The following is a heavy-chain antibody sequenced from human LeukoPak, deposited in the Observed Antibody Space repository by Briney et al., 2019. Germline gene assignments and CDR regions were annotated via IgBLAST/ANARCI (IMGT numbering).Heavy chain of an antibody. CDR3: AREIFGSGSYPYF. D-gene: IGHD3-10*01. Sequence: PGRSLRLSCAASGFSFDTYAMHWVRQAPGQGLEWVALIWHDGSHKFYSNSVRGQFTISRDNSENTVYLQMNNLRPDDTAVYYCAREIFGSGSYPYFWGQGTLVTVSS. V-gene: IGHV3-33*01. CDR2: IWHDGSHK. CDR1: GFSFDTYA. J-gene: IGHJ4*02.